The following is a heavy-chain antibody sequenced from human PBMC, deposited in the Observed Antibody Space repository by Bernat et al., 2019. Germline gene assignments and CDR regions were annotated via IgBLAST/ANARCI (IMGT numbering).Heavy chain of an antibody. J-gene: IGHJ5*02. CDR3: AGGGIVVVPEGGWFDP. V-gene: IGHV4-39*01. Sequence: QLQLQESGPGLVKPSETLSLTCTVSGGSISSSSYYWGWIRQPPGKGLEWIGSIYYSGSTYYNPSLKSRVTISVDTSKNQFSLKLSSVTAADTAVYYCAGGGIVVVPEGGWFDPWGQGTLVTVSS. D-gene: IGHD2-2*01. CDR1: GGSISSSSYY. CDR2: IYYSGST.